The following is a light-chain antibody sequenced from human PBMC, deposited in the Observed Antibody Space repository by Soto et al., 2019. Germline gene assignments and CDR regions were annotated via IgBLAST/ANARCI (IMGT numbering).Light chain of an antibody. J-gene: IGKJ2*01. CDR1: QGVSSTH. V-gene: IGKV3-20*01. Sequence: EIVLTQSPGTLSLSPGERATLSCRASQGVSSTHLAWYQQKPGQAPRLLIYGASNRATGIPDRFSGSGSGTDFTLTISRLEPEDFVVYYCQQYNILPNTFGQGTKLEIK. CDR3: QQYNILPNT. CDR2: GAS.